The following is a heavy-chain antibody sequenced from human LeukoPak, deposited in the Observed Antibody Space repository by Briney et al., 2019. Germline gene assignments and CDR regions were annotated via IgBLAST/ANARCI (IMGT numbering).Heavy chain of an antibody. J-gene: IGHJ6*03. Sequence: ASVKVSCKASGYTFTGYYMHWVRQAPGQGLEWMGWINPNSGGTNYAQKFQGWVTMTRDTSISTAYMELSRLRSDDTAVYYCARDGTSGGDYVYYYYYMDVWGKGTTVTVSS. CDR3: ARDGTSGGDYVYYYYYMDV. CDR1: GYTFTGYY. D-gene: IGHD4-17*01. V-gene: IGHV1-2*04. CDR2: INPNSGGT.